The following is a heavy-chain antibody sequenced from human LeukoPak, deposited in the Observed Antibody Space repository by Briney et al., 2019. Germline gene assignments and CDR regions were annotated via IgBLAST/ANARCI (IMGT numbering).Heavy chain of an antibody. D-gene: IGHD3-22*01. CDR2: ISAYNGNT. CDR1: GYTFTSYG. Sequence: ASVKVSCKASGYTFTSYGISWVRQAPGQGLEWMGWISAYNGNTNYAQKLQGRVTMTTDTSTSTAYMELRSLRSDDTAVYYCARASFHDSSGYYLEDCWFDPWGQGTLVTVSS. J-gene: IGHJ5*02. V-gene: IGHV1-18*01. CDR3: ARASFHDSSGYYLEDCWFDP.